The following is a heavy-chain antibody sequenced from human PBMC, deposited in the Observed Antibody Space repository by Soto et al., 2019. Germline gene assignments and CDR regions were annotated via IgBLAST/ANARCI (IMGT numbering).Heavy chain of an antibody. V-gene: IGHV1-18*01. CDR2: ISTYNGNT. D-gene: IGHD4-17*01. CDR1: GYSFTTDG. J-gene: IGHJ4*02. Sequence: QVDLVQSGAEVKKPGASVKVSCKASGYSFTTDGISWVRQAPGQGLEWMGWISTYNGNTKYAQKFQGRVTMTTDTSTSTAYMELRSLISDDTAVYYCARGPNYGSNSGFLLFVDPFKYWCQGTLVTVSS. CDR3: ARGPNYGSNSGFLLFVDPFKY.